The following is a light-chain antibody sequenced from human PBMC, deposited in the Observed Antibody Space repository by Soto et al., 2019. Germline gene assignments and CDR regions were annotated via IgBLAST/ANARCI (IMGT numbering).Light chain of an antibody. CDR1: SSDVGAYDY. CDR3: SSHTTSRTLV. CDR2: EVS. Sequence: QSALSQPASMFGSPGQSITISCTGTSSDVGAYDYVSWYQQHPGKAPKLIIYEVSDRPSGISNRFSGSKSGNTASLTISGLQADDDGFYYCSSHTTSRTLVFGGGTKLTVL. V-gene: IGLV2-14*01. J-gene: IGLJ2*01.